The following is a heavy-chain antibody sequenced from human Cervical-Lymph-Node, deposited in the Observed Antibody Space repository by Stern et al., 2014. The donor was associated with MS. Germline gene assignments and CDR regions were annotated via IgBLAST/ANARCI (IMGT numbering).Heavy chain of an antibody. CDR3: ARANSSGWYKGWFDP. J-gene: IGHJ5*02. V-gene: IGHV1-46*01. D-gene: IGHD6-19*01. CDR1: GYTFTSYY. Sequence: QVQLVESGAEVKKPGASVKVSCKASGYTFTSYYMHWVRQAPGQGLEWMGIINPSGGSTSYAQKFQGRVTMTRDTSTSTVYMELSSLRSEDTAVYYCARANSSGWYKGWFDPWGQGTLVTVSS. CDR2: INPSGGST.